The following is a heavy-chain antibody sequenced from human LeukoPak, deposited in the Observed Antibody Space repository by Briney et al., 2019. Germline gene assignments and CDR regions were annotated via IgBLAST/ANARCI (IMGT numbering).Heavy chain of an antibody. CDR2: INPNSGGT. J-gene: IGHJ4*02. CDR3: ARDVEEDYYDSSGYTY. Sequence: ASVKVSCKASGYTFTGYYMHWVRQAPGQGLEWMGWINPNSGGTNYAQKFQGRVTMTRDTSISTAYMELSRLRSDDTAVYYCARDVEEDYYDSSGYTYWGQGTLVTVSS. CDR1: GYTFTGYY. D-gene: IGHD3-22*01. V-gene: IGHV1-2*02.